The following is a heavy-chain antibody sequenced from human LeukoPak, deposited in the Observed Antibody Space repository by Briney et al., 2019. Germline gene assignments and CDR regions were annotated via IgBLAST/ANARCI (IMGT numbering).Heavy chain of an antibody. D-gene: IGHD3-22*01. Sequence: SSETLSLTCTVSGGSISSYYWSWIRQPPGKGLEWIGYIYYSGSTNYNPSLKSRVTISVDTSKNQFSLKLSSVTAADTAVYYCARASYYSDSSGYTYYYYYYMDVWGKGTTVTVSS. CDR2: IYYSGST. CDR1: GGSISSYY. V-gene: IGHV4-59*01. CDR3: ARASYYSDSSGYTYYYYYYMDV. J-gene: IGHJ6*03.